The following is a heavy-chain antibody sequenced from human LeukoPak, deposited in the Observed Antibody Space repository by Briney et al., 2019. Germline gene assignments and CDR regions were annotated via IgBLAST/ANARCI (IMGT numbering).Heavy chain of an antibody. CDR3: ASLPDIVVVPAATGLFDY. V-gene: IGHV1-18*01. CDR2: ISAYNGNT. J-gene: IGHJ4*02. Sequence: ASVKVSCKASGYTFTSYGISWVRQAPGQGLEWMGWISAYNGNTNYAQKLQGRVTMTTDTSTSTAYMELSSLRSEDTAVYYCASLPDIVVVPAATGLFDYWGQGTLVTVSS. CDR1: GYTFTSYG. D-gene: IGHD2-2*01.